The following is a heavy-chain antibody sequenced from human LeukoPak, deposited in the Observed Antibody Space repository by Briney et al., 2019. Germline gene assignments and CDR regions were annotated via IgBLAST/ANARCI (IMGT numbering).Heavy chain of an antibody. CDR3: ARDHCSSTSCFRIGPDWFDP. CDR2: VSSSGSTI. D-gene: IGHD2-2*01. V-gene: IGHV3-11*01. J-gene: IGHJ5*02. Sequence: GGSLRLSCAASGFTFSDYYMSWIRQAPGKGLEWVSYVSSSGSTIYYADSVKGRFTISRDNAKNSLYLQMNSLRAEDTAVYYCARDHCSSTSCFRIGPDWFDPWGQGTLVTVSS. CDR1: GFTFSDYY.